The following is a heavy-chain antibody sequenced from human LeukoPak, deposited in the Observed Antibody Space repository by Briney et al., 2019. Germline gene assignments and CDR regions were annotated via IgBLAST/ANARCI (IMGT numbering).Heavy chain of an antibody. CDR3: TTDHDGSGNYFITSRS. D-gene: IGHD3-10*01. CDR2: IKSKSDGGTT. Sequence: TGGSLRLSCAASGFTFSGAWMTWVRQTPGKGLEWVGLIKSKSDGGTTDYAAPVQGRFTISRDDSKNTLYLQMNSLKTEDTAVYYCTTDHDGSGNYFITSRSWGQGTLVTVSS. J-gene: IGHJ4*02. V-gene: IGHV3-15*01. CDR1: GFTFSGAW.